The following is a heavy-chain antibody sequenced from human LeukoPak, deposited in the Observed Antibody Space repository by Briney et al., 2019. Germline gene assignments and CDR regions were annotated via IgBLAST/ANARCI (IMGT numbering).Heavy chain of an antibody. Sequence: SETLSLTCAVYGGSFSGYYWSWIRQPPGKGLEWIGEINHSGSTNYNPSLKSRVTISVDKSKNQFSLKLSSVTAADTAVYYCARVSAVGGHDYWGQGTLVTVSS. CDR2: INHSGST. CDR3: ARVSAVGGHDY. D-gene: IGHD1-26*01. CDR1: GGSFSGYY. V-gene: IGHV4-34*01. J-gene: IGHJ4*02.